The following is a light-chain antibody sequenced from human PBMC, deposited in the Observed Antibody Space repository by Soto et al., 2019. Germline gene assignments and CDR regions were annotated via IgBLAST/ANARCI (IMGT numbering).Light chain of an antibody. V-gene: IGLV2-23*02. J-gene: IGLJ1*01. CDR2: EVS. CDR3: CPYAGSITSYYV. Sequence: SVLTQPASVSGSPGQSITISCTGTSSDVGSYNLVSWYQQHPGKAPKLMIYEVSKRPSGVSNRFSGSKSGNTASLTISGLQAEDEADYYCCPYAGSITSYYVFGIGTKVTVL. CDR1: SSDVGSYNL.